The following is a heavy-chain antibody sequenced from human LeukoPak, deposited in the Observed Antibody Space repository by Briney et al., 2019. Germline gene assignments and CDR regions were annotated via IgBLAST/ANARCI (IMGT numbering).Heavy chain of an antibody. CDR1: GFTFSSYA. CDR3: AKGLGFWSGYYTPFDY. Sequence: PGGSLRLSCAASGFTFSSYAMSWVRQTPGKGLEWVSGITASGGSTYHADSVKGRFTISRDNSINTLNLQVNNLRAEDTAIYYCAKGLGFWSGYYTPFDYWGQGSSVTVSS. CDR2: ITASGGST. V-gene: IGHV3-23*01. J-gene: IGHJ4*02. D-gene: IGHD3-3*01.